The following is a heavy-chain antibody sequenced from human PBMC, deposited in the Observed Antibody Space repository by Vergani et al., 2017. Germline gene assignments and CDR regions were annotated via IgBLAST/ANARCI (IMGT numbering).Heavy chain of an antibody. CDR2: ISGSGGST. J-gene: IGHJ6*02. CDR3: AKANPRNSXYDYLYYYHAMDV. D-gene: IGHD5-12*01. Sequence: EVYLAESGGGLEKPGGSLRLSCTASGFTFNHYAMNWVRQAPGKGLEWVSGISGSGGSTYYAGSVKGRFTISRDSSKNTLYLQMNSLSAGDTAVYYCAKANPRNSXYDYLYYYHAMDVWGQGTTVTVSS. V-gene: IGHV3-23*04. CDR1: GFTFNHYA.